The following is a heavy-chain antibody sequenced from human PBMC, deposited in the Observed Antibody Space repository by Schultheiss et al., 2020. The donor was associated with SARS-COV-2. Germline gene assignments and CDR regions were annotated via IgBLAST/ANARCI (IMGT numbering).Heavy chain of an antibody. Sequence: SETLSLTCTVSGGSISSYYWGWIRQPPGKGLEWIGSIYHSGSTYYNPSLKSRVTISVDTSKNQFSLKLSSVTAADTAVYYCARVPLGSWWLRRLAFDYWGQGTLVTVSS. CDR1: GGSISSYY. D-gene: IGHD5-12*01. J-gene: IGHJ4*02. CDR2: IYHSGST. V-gene: IGHV4-39*07. CDR3: ARVPLGSWWLRRLAFDY.